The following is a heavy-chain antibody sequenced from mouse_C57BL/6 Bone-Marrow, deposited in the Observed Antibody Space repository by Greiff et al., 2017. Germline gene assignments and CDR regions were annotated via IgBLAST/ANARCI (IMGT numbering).Heavy chain of an antibody. CDR1: GFTFSDYY. V-gene: IGHV5-12*01. D-gene: IGHD2-10*02. CDR2: ISNGGGST. J-gene: IGHJ4*01. Sequence: EVKLMESGGGLVQPGGSLKLSCAASGFTFSDYYMYWVRQTPEKRLELVAYISNGGGSTYYPDTVKGRFTISRDNAKNTLYLQMSRLKSEDTAMYYCASPYPSGTGAMDYWGQGTSVTVSS. CDR3: ASPYPSGTGAMDY.